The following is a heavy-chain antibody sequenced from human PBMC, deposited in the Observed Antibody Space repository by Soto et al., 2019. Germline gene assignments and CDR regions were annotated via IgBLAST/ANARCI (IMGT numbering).Heavy chain of an antibody. D-gene: IGHD6-13*01. Sequence: QVQLQESGPGLVKPSETLSLTCTVSGGSVSSGSYYWSWIRQPPGKGLEGIGYIYYSGSTNYNPSLKSRVTISVDTSKNQFSLKLSSVTAADTAVYYCARAAGRGGWFDPWGQGTLVTVSS. V-gene: IGHV4-61*01. CDR1: GGSVSSGSYY. CDR3: ARAAGRGGWFDP. CDR2: IYYSGST. J-gene: IGHJ5*02.